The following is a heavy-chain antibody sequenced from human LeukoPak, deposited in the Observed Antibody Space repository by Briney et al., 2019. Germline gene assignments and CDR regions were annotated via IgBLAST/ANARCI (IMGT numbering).Heavy chain of an antibody. D-gene: IGHD6-13*01. Sequence: GGSLRLSCAASGFTFTTYAMTWVRQAPGRGLEWVSAISGSGGSTYYADSVKGRFTISRDNSKNTLYLQMNSLRAEDTAVYYCAKMPIAAAGYYFDYWGQGTLVTVSS. CDR3: AKMPIAAAGYYFDY. V-gene: IGHV3-23*01. CDR1: GFTFTTYA. CDR2: ISGSGGST. J-gene: IGHJ4*02.